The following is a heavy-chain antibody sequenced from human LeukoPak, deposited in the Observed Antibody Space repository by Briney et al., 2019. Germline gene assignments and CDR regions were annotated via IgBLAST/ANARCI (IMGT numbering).Heavy chain of an antibody. CDR2: INHSGST. V-gene: IGHV4-34*01. J-gene: IGHJ6*03. CDR3: ARGGYDSSGYYYRHYYYYYMDV. D-gene: IGHD3-22*01. CDR1: GGSFSGYY. Sequence: SETLSLTCAVYGGSFSGYYWSWIRQPPGKGLEWIGEINHSGSTNYNPSLKSRVTISVDTSKNQFSLKLSSVTAADTAVYYCARGGYDSSGYYYRHYYYYYMDVWGKGTTVTVSS.